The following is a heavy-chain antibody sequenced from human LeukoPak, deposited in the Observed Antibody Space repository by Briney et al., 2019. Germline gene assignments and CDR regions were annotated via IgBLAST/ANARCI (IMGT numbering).Heavy chain of an antibody. CDR3: AKGYSSHYYGMDV. CDR2: IYYSGTT. V-gene: IGHV4-39*01. CDR1: GGSISSSSYY. D-gene: IGHD6-19*01. J-gene: IGHJ6*02. Sequence: TSETLSLTCTVSGGSISSSSYYWGWIRQPPGKGLEWIGSIYYSGTTYYNPSLKSRVTISVDTSKNQFSLNLTSVTAADTAVYYCAKGYSSHYYGMDVWGQGTTVTVSS.